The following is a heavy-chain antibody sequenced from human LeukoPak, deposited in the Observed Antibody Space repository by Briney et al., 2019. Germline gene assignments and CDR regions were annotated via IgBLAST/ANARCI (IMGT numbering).Heavy chain of an antibody. Sequence: GRSLRLSCAASGFTFSSYGMHWVRQAPGKGLEWVTFIWYDGSNKYYADSVKGRFTISRDNSKNTLYLQLNSLRAEDTAVYYCARDGPTYRDGLDVWGQGTTVTVSS. CDR2: IWYDGSNK. D-gene: IGHD1-1*01. CDR1: GFTFSSYG. J-gene: IGHJ6*02. CDR3: ARDGPTYRDGLDV. V-gene: IGHV3-33*08.